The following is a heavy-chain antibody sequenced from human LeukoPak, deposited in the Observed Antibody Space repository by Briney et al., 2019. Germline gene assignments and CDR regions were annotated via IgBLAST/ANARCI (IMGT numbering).Heavy chain of an antibody. D-gene: IGHD3-22*01. CDR3: ARDYYDSSGYLYYFDY. J-gene: IGHJ4*02. CDR2: ISSSSSYI. V-gene: IGHV3-21*01. CDR1: GFTFSSYS. Sequence: PGGSLRLSCAASGFTFSSYSMNWVRQAPGKGLEWVSSISSSSSYIYYADSVKGRFTISRDNAKNSLYLQMNSLRAEDTAAYYCARDYYDSSGYLYYFDYWGQGTLVTVSS.